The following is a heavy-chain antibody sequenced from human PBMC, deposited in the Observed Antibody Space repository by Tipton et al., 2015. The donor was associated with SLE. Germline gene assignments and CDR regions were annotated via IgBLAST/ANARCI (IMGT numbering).Heavy chain of an antibody. Sequence: QLVQSGAEVKKPGASVKVSCKASGYTFISYGVTWVRQAPGQGLEWMGGISASSGNTNYAQKFQGRVTMTTDTSTSTAYMELRSLRSDDTAVYYCAGGGEQHYDAFHIWGQGTMVTVSS. CDR3: AGGGEQHYDAFHI. D-gene: IGHD3-16*01. CDR2: ISASSGNT. V-gene: IGHV1-18*01. CDR1: GYTFISYG. J-gene: IGHJ3*02.